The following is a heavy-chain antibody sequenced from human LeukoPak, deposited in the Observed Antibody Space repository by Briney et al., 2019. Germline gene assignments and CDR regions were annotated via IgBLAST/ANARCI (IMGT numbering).Heavy chain of an antibody. CDR3: AGDQLALNALNI. V-gene: IGHV4-59*11. Sequence: PSETLSLTCTVSGGSMNSHYWSWIRQPPGKGLEWLGYISYIGSTNYSPSLKSRVTISVDTSKNQFSLRLSSVTAAYTAVYFCAGDQLALNALNIWGQGTMVSVSS. D-gene: IGHD1-1*01. CDR1: GGSMNSHY. CDR2: ISYIGST. J-gene: IGHJ3*02.